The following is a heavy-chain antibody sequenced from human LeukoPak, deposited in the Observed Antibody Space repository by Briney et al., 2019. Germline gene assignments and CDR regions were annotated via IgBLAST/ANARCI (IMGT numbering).Heavy chain of an antibody. CDR3: ARDLLGSGSYFDY. CDR2: IYSGGST. V-gene: IGHV3-66*01. D-gene: IGHD3-22*01. CDR1: GFTFSSNY. Sequence: GGSLRLSCAASGFTFSSNYMSWVRQAPGKGLEWVSVIYSGGSTYYADTVKGRFTISRDNYKNTLYLQMNSLRAEDTAVYYCARDLLGSGSYFDYWGQGTLVTVSS. J-gene: IGHJ4*02.